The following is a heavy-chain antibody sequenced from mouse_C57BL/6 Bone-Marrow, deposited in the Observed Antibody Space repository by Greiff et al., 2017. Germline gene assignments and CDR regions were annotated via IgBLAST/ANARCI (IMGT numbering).Heavy chain of an antibody. D-gene: IGHD2-3*01. Sequence: VQLQQSGPVLVKPGASVKMSCKASGYTFTDYYMNWVKQSHGKSLEWIGVINPYNGGTSYNQKFKGKATLTVDKSSSTAYMERNSLTSEDSAVYYCARRGGWPGDYWGQGTTLTVSS. CDR1: GYTFTDYY. V-gene: IGHV1-19*01. CDR3: ARRGGWPGDY. CDR2: INPYNGGT. J-gene: IGHJ2*01.